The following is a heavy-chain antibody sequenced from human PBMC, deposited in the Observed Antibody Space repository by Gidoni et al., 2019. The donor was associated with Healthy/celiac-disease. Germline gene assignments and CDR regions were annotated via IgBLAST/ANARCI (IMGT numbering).Heavy chain of an antibody. CDR2: IDPGDSYT. CDR3: AVAGTQYFDY. CDR1: GYSFTSYW. D-gene: IGHD6-19*01. V-gene: IGHV5-10-1*03. Sequence: VQLVQSGAEVKQPGESLRISCKGSGYSFTSYWISWVRQMPGKGLEWMGRIDPGDSYTNYSPSFQGNVTISADKSITTAYLQWSSLKASDTAMYYCAVAGTQYFDYWGQGTLVTVSS. J-gene: IGHJ4*02.